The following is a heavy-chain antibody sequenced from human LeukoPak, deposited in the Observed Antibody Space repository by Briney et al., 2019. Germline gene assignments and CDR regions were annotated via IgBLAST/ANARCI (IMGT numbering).Heavy chain of an antibody. V-gene: IGHV3-53*01. CDR3: ARELSEVWGSYRAFDY. D-gene: IGHD3-16*02. Sequence: PGGSLRLSCTVSGFTVSSNSMSWVRQAPGKGLEWVSFIYSDNTHYSDSVKGRFTISRDNAKNSLYLQMNSLRAEDTAVYYCARELSEVWGSYRAFDYWGQGTLVTVSS. CDR2: IYSDNT. J-gene: IGHJ4*02. CDR1: GFTVSSNS.